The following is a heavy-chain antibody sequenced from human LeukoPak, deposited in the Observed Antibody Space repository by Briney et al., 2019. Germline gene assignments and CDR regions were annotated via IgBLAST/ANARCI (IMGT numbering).Heavy chain of an antibody. CDR2: INPNSGGT. CDR1: GYTFTGYY. Sequence: ASVKVSCKASGYTFTGYYMHWVRQAPGQGLEWMGWINPNSGGTNYAQKFQGRVTMTRDTSISTAYMELSRLRSDDTAVYYCARVDIYYGSGSSHLVYWGQGTLVTVSS. V-gene: IGHV1-2*02. CDR3: ARVDIYYGSGSSHLVY. D-gene: IGHD3-10*01. J-gene: IGHJ4*02.